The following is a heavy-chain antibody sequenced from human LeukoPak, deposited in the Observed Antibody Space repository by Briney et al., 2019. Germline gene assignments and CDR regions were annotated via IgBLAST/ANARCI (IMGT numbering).Heavy chain of an antibody. CDR1: GFTLSNYG. CDR3: AKRGVVIRVILVGFHREAYYFDS. Sequence: GGSLRLSCAVSGFTLSNYGMSWVRQAPGKGLEWVAGISDNAGRTNYADSVKGRFTISRDNPKNTLYLQMNSLRAEDTAVYFCAKRGVVIRVILVGFHREAYYFDSWGQGALVTVSS. V-gene: IGHV3-23*01. J-gene: IGHJ4*02. CDR2: ISDNAGRT. D-gene: IGHD3-22*01.